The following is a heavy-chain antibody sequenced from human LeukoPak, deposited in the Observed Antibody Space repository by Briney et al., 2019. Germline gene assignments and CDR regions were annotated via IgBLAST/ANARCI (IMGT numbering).Heavy chain of an antibody. D-gene: IGHD4-17*01. CDR1: GYTFTSYD. J-gene: IGHJ4*02. V-gene: IGHV1-8*01. CDR2: MNPNSGNT. CDR3: ARGEDYGDYEDY. Sequence: ASVKVSCKASGYTFTSYDINWVRQATGQGLEWMGWMNPNSGNTGYAQKFQGRVTMTRNTSISTAYMELSSLRSEDTAVYYCARGEDYGDYEDYWGPGTLVTVSS.